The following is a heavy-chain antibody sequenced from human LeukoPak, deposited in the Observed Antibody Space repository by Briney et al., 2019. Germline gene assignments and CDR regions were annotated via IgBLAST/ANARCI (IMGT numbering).Heavy chain of an antibody. CDR3: TRHPEILVMYYYDSSGAFDY. CDR2: IRSKANSYAT. V-gene: IGHV3-73*01. CDR1: GFTFSGSA. D-gene: IGHD3-22*01. J-gene: IGHJ4*02. Sequence: PGGSLKLSCAASGFTFSGSAMHWVRQASGKGLEWVGRIRSKANSYATAYAASVKGRFTISRDDSKNTAYLQMNSLKTEDTAVYYCTRHPEILVMYYYDSSGAFDYWGQGTLVTVSS.